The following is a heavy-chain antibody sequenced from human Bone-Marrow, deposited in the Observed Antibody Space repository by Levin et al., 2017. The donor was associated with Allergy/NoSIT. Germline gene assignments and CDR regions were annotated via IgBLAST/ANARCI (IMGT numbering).Heavy chain of an antibody. CDR1: GFTFNKYG. Sequence: PGGSLRLSCTASGFTFNKYGLTWVRQAPGKGLEWVASIGGSGVDSNYADSVRGRFTITRDMNMIFLQMNSLRVEDTAIYYCAKDPIWDRYNFDMDVWGQGTSVIVSS. CDR3: AKDPIWDRYNFDMDV. D-gene: IGHD1-26*01. V-gene: IGHV3-23*01. CDR2: IGGSGVDS. J-gene: IGHJ6*02.